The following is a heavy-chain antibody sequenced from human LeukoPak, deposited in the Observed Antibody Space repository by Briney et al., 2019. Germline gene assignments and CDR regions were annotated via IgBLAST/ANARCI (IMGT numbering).Heavy chain of an antibody. CDR3: AKRIQSAMAMGY. CDR2: LSYDGNNK. J-gene: IGHJ4*02. V-gene: IGHV3-30*04. CDR1: GFTFSSYA. Sequence: GRSLRLSCAGSGFTFSSYAMHWVRQAPGKGLEWVAALSYDGNNKYYSDSVKGRFTISRDNSKNTLYLQMNSLRAEDTAVYYCAKRIQSAMAMGYWGQGTLVTVSS. D-gene: IGHD5-18*01.